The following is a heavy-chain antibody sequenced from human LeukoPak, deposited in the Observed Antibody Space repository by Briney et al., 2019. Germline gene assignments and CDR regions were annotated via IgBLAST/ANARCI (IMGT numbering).Heavy chain of an antibody. CDR3: ARTIVGAAFDY. Sequence: GGSLRLSCAASGFTFSNYWMHWVRQAPGKGLVWISRIDGDGSSTSYADSVKGRFTISRDNAKNTLYLQMTSLRAEDTAVYYCARTIVGAAFDYWGQGTLVTVSS. CDR1: GFTFSNYW. D-gene: IGHD1-26*01. V-gene: IGHV3-74*01. J-gene: IGHJ4*02. CDR2: IDGDGSST.